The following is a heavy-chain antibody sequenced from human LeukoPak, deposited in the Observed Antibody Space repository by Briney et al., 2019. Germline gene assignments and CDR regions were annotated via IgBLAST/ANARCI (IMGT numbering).Heavy chain of an antibody. Sequence: PGGSLRLSCEASGFTFSSHWMHWVRQAPGKGLVWVSRINTGGSILNYADSVKGRFTISRGNVKNTLYLQMNSLRAEDTAVYYCVRASYYYDSRGYSYPNYFDFWGQGTLVTVSS. J-gene: IGHJ4*02. D-gene: IGHD3-22*01. CDR1: GFTFSSHW. CDR3: VRASYYYDSRGYSYPNYFDF. CDR2: INTGGSIL. V-gene: IGHV3-74*01.